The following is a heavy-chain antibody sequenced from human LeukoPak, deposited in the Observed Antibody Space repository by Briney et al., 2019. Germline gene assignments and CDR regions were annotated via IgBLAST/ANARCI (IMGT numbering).Heavy chain of an antibody. CDR2: IYYSGST. J-gene: IGHJ4*02. D-gene: IGHD5-12*01. V-gene: IGHV4-39*01. CDR1: GGSISSSSYY. Sequence: SETLSLTCTVSGGSISSSSYYWGWIRQPPGKGLGWIGSIYYSGSTYYNPSLKSRVTISVDTSKNQFSLKLSSVTAADTAVYYCARHGKWLRYRHFDYWGQGTLVTVSS. CDR3: ARHGKWLRYRHFDY.